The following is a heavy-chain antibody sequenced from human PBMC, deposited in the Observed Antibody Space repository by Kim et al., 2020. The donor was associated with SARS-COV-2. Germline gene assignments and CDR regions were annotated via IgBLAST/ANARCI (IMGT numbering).Heavy chain of an antibody. Sequence: GGSLRLSCAASGFTFSSYAMHWVRQAPGKGLEYVSAISSNGGSTYYANSVKGRFTISRDNSKNTLYLQMGSLRAEDMAVYYCARGGYSTSSGWPSNAEY. CDR2: ISSNGGST. D-gene: IGHD6-19*01. CDR1: GFTFSSYA. V-gene: IGHV3-64*01. CDR3: ARGGYSTSSGWPSNAEY. J-gene: IGHJ1*01.